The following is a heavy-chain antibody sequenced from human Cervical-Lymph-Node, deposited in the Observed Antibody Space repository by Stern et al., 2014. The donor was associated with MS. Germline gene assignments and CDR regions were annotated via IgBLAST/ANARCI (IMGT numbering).Heavy chain of an antibody. CDR2: ISSSSSTI. CDR1: GFTFSSYS. J-gene: IGHJ4*02. CDR3: ARSRHYYDSSGYYYVGYFDY. V-gene: IGHV3-48*02. Sequence: EVHLVESGGGLVQPGGSLRLSCAASGFTFSSYSMNWVRQAPGKGLEWVSYISSSSSTIYYADSVKGRFTISRDNAKNSLYLQMNSLRDEDTAVYYCARSRHYYDSSGYYYVGYFDYWGQGTLVTVSS. D-gene: IGHD3-22*01.